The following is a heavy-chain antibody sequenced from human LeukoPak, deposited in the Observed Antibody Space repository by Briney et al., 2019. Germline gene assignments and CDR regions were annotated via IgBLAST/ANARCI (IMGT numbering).Heavy chain of an antibody. CDR1: GYTFTGYY. V-gene: IGHV1-2*02. CDR3: ATRTALAD. Sequence: ASVTVSCKASGYTFTGYYMHWVRQAPGQGLEWMGWINPNSGGTNYAQKFQGRVTMTRDTSISTAYLELSGLTSDDTAVYYCATRTALADWGQGTVITVSS. D-gene: IGHD5-18*01. J-gene: IGHJ4*02. CDR2: INPNSGGT.